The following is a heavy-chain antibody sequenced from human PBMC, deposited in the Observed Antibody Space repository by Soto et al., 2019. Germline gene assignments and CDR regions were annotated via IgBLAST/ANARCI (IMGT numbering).Heavy chain of an antibody. J-gene: IGHJ4*02. CDR3: ARGWGYDTTDYYYAY. CDR1: GGTFSRNA. CDR2: ITPIFGTA. D-gene: IGHD3-22*01. V-gene: IGHV1-69*01. Sequence: QVQLVQSGAEVTQPGSSVKVSCKASGGTFSRNAISWVRQAPGPGLEWMGGITPIFGTANYAQTFQGRVTITADESTSTAYMELSSLRSGDTAVYYCARGWGYDTTDYYYAYWGQGTLITVSS.